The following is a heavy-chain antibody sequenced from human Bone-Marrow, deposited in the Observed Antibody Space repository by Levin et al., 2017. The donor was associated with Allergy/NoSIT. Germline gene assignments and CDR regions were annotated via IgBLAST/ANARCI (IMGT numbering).Heavy chain of an antibody. D-gene: IGHD2-21*02. CDR2: INPNSGGT. CDR1: GYIFTGYY. Sequence: PMASVKVSCQASGYIFTGYYLHWVRQAPGQGLEWMGWINPNSGGTYYAQKFQGRVTMTRNTSITTAYMELSSLRSDDTAVFFCARGDTIYQAGGGYYVFWGEGTVVTVSS. J-gene: IGHJ4*02. CDR3: ARGDTIYQAGGGYYVF. V-gene: IGHV1-2*02.